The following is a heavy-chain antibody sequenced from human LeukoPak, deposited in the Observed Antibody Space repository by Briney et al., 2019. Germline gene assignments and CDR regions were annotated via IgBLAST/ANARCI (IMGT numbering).Heavy chain of an antibody. J-gene: IGHJ5*02. CDR2: IGTAGDT. CDR3: ARALGYCSSTSCYNWFDP. V-gene: IGHV3-13*01. Sequence: GGSLRLSCAASGFTFGSYDMHWVRQATGKGLEWVSAIGTAGDTYYPGSVKGRFTISRENAKNSLYLQMNSLRAEDTAVYYCARALGYCSSTSCYNWFDPWGQGTLVTVSS. D-gene: IGHD2-2*01. CDR1: GFTFGSYD.